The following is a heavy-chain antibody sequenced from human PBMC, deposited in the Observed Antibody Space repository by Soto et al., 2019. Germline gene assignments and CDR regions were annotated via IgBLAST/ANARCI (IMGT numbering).Heavy chain of an antibody. D-gene: IGHD3-16*02. V-gene: IGHV1-8*01. CDR2: MNPNSGNT. CDR1: GYTFTSYD. Sequence: GASVKVSCKASGYTFTSYDINWVRQATGQGLEWMGWMNPNSGNTGYAQKFQGRVTMTRSTSISTAYMELSSLRSEDTAVYYCARLYRRSAYAADYCGTAILLTVSS. CDR3: ARLYRRSAYAADY. J-gene: IGHJ4*02.